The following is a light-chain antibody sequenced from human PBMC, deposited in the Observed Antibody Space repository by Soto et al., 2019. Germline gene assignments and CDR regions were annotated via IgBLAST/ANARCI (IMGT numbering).Light chain of an antibody. CDR3: QQSYITRYT. Sequence: DIQMTQSPSSLSASVGDRVTITCRAGQSISNYLNWYQQKPGKAPKLLIYAASSLQSGVPSRFSGSGSGTDFTLTISSLQPEDFATYYCQQSYITRYTFGQGTKLEIK. CDR1: QSISNY. CDR2: AAS. J-gene: IGKJ2*01. V-gene: IGKV1-39*01.